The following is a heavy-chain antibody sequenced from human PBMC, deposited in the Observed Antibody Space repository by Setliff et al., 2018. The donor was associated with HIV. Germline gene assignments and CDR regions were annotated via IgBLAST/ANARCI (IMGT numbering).Heavy chain of an antibody. V-gene: IGHV4-59*01. Sequence: ETLSLTCTVSGGSISSYHWGWIRQPPGKGLEWIGYIYYSGTTNYNSSLKSRVTISVATSKTQFSLQLSSVTAADTALYYCARYRNDAFDVWGQGTMVTVSS. J-gene: IGHJ3*01. CDR3: ARYRNDAFDV. D-gene: IGHD3-16*02. CDR1: GGSISSYH. CDR2: IYYSGTT.